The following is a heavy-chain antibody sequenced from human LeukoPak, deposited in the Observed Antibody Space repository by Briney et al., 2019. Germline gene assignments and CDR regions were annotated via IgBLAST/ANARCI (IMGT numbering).Heavy chain of an antibody. CDR2: VSASGSAT. CDR3: ARISGLGAREYLDH. D-gene: IGHD2/OR15-2a*01. J-gene: IGHJ4*02. CDR1: GFTFSSYT. Sequence: GGSLRLSCAASGFTFSSYTMNWVRQAPGKGQEWVSYVSASGSATYYGDSVKGRFTISRDNAKNSVYMQMNSLRDEDTAVYYCARISGLGAREYLDHWGQGTLVTVSS. V-gene: IGHV3-48*02.